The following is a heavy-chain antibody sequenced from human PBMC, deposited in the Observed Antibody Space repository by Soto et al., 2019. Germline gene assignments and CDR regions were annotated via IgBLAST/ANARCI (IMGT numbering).Heavy chain of an antibody. CDR2: IKGEGSQK. CDR1: GFTFSTYW. CDR3: AGGSGWLSDS. J-gene: IGHJ4*02. Sequence: EVQLVESGGGLVQPGGSLRLSCAASGFTFSTYWMNWVRQAPGKGLEWVAIIKGEGSQKHYVDSVEGRFTISRDNAKNSLYLEMSSLGVEDTAVYYCAGGSGWLSDSWGQGTLVTVSS. V-gene: IGHV3-7*05. D-gene: IGHD6-19*01.